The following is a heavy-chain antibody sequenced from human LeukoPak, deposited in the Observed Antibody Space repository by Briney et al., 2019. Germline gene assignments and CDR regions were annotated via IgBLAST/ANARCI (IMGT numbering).Heavy chain of an antibody. V-gene: IGHV4-4*07. CDR3: ARQVLHTAMDY. D-gene: IGHD5-18*01. CDR2: IYTSGST. J-gene: IGHJ4*02. Sequence: SETLSLTCSVSDDSIRNFFWSWIRQPAGKGLEWIGRIYTSGSTDYNPSLRSRVTMSVDTSRDQFSLKLTSVTAADTAVYYCARQVLHTAMDYWGQGTLVTVSS. CDR1: DDSIRNFF.